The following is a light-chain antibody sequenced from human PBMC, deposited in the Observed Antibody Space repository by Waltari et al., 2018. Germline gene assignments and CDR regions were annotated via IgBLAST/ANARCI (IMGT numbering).Light chain of an antibody. Sequence: DIQMTQSPSSLSASVGDRVTITCRASQSISSYLNWYKQKPGKAPKLLIYAASILQSGVPSRFSGSGSGTYFTLTISSLQPEDFATYYCQQSYSTTTFGGGTKVEIK. CDR3: QQSYSTTT. CDR2: AAS. CDR1: QSISSY. V-gene: IGKV1-39*01. J-gene: IGKJ4*01.